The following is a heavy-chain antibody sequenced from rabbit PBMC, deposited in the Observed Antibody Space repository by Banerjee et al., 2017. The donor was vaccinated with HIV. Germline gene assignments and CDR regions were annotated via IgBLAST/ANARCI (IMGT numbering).Heavy chain of an antibody. D-gene: IGHD6-1*01. CDR2: FDPVFDTI. Sequence: QEQLKESGGGLVQPGGSLKLSCEASGFDASDYYMIWVRQGPGKGLEWIGYFDPVFDTISSASWVNGRFTISRTSSTTVTLQMTSLTAADTATYFCAREEGDAGYGYAFNLWGPGTLVTVS. V-gene: IGHV1S45*01. J-gene: IGHJ4*01. CDR3: AREEGDAGYGYAFNL. CDR1: GFDASDYYM.